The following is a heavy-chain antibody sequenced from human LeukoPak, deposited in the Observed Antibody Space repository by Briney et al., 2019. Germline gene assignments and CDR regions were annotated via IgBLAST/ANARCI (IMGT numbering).Heavy chain of an antibody. CDR1: GFTVSSYS. CDR3: ARGIAVLRSTSDY. D-gene: IGHD6-19*01. CDR2: FYSGGNT. V-gene: IGHV3-53*01. Sequence: GGSLRLSCAASGFTVSSYSMSWVRQAPGKGLEWVSIFYSGGNTYSADSVKGRFTISRDNAKNSLYLQMNSLRAEDTAVYYCARGIAVLRSTSDYWGQGTLVTVSS. J-gene: IGHJ4*02.